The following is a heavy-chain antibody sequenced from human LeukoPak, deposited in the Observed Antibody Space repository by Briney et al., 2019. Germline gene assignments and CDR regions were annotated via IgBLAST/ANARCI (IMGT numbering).Heavy chain of an antibody. V-gene: IGHV4-34*01. D-gene: IGHD3-22*01. J-gene: IGHJ4*02. CDR1: GGSFSVYY. CDR3: ARDGDSSGYYYVYFDY. CDR2: INHSGST. Sequence: SETLSLTCAVYGGSFSVYYWSWIRQPPGKGLEWIGEINHSGSTNYNPSLKSRVTISVDTSKNQFSLKLSSVTAADTAVYYCARDGDSSGYYYVYFDYWGQGTLVTVSS.